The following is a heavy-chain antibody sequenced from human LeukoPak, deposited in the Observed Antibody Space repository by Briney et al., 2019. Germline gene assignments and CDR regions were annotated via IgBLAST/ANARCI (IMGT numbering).Heavy chain of an antibody. Sequence: PSETLSLTCTVSGGSISSGSYYWSWTRQPAGKGLEWIGRIYTSGSTNYNPSLKSRVTISVDTSKNQFSLKLSSVTAADTAVYYCASSATVAKGYAFDIWGQGTMVTVSS. CDR3: ASSATVAKGYAFDI. CDR1: GGSISSGSYY. J-gene: IGHJ3*02. V-gene: IGHV4-61*02. CDR2: IYTSGST. D-gene: IGHD4-23*01.